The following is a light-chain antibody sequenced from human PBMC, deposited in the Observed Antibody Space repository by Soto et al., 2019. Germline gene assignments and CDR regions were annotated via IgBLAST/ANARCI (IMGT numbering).Light chain of an antibody. CDR3: QSYDSSLTGWV. CDR2: DYN. V-gene: IGLV1-40*01. Sequence: QSVLTQPPSVSGAPGHRVTISCAGSSSNIGANYAVHWYQQLPGTAPKLLIYDYNKRPSGVPDRFSGSKSGTSASLAITGLQAEDEAGYYCQSYDSSLTGWVFGTGTKATVL. J-gene: IGLJ1*01. CDR1: SSNIGANYA.